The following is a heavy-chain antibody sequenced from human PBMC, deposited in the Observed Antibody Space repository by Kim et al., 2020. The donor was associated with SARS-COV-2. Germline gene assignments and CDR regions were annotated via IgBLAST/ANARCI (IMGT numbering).Heavy chain of an antibody. V-gene: IGHV3-49*04. CDR1: GFTFDDYA. CDR2: IRSNAYGGTT. Sequence: GGSLRLSCTASGFTFDDYAMSWVRQAPGKGLEWVGFIRSNAYGGTTEYAASVKGRLTISTNDSKSIAYLQMNSLKTEDTAVYYCTRGARWFGPDWGQGTLVTVSS. D-gene: IGHD3-10*01. J-gene: IGHJ4*02. CDR3: TRGARWFGPD.